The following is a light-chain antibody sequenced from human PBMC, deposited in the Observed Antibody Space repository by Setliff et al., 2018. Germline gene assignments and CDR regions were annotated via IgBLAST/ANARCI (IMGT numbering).Light chain of an antibody. CDR3: AAWDDSRNGPV. Sequence: QSLLTQPPSASVTPGQRVTISCSGSSSNIGSNTVNWYQQLPGTAPKLLIYRNTQRPAGVPDRFSGSKSGTSASLAISGLQAEDEADYYCAAWDDSRNGPVFGTGTKV. CDR1: SSNIGSNT. V-gene: IGLV1-44*01. CDR2: RNT. J-gene: IGLJ1*01.